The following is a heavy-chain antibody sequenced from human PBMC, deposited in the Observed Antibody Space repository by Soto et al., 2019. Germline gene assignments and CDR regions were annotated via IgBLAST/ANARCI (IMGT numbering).Heavy chain of an antibody. CDR1: GFSLSNARMG. CDR2: IFSNDEK. CDR3: ARGRVPDYDFWSGYSYYYYMDV. D-gene: IGHD3-3*01. Sequence: SGPTLVNPTETLTLTCTVSGFSLSNARMGVSWIRQPPGKALEWLAHIFSNDEKSYSTSLKSRLTISKDTSKSQVVLTMTNMDPVDTATYYCARGRVPDYDFWSGYSYYYYMDVWGKGTTVTVSS. J-gene: IGHJ6*03. V-gene: IGHV2-26*01.